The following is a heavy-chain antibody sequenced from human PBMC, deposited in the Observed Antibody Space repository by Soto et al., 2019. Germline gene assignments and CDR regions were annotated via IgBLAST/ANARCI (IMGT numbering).Heavy chain of an antibody. J-gene: IGHJ4*02. CDR1: GGTFSSYT. Sequence: QVQLVQSGAEVKKPGSSVKVSCKASGGTFSSYTISWVRQAPGQGLEWMGRIIPILGIANYAQKFQGRVTMTADKSTSTANMELSSLRSEDTAVYYCARVGGLLGYDSSGPLDYWGQGTLVTVSS. V-gene: IGHV1-69*02. CDR2: IIPILGIA. D-gene: IGHD3-22*01. CDR3: ARVGGLLGYDSSGPLDY.